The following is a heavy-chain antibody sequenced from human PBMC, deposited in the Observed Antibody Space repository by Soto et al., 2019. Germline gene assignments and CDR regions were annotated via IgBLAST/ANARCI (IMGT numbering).Heavy chain of an antibody. CDR1: GYTFTGYY. Sequence: ASVKVSFKASGYTFTGYYMHWVRQAPGQGLEWMGWINPNSGGTNYAQKFQGWVTMTRDTSISTAYMELSRLRSDDTAVYYCARSPGHGMVRGVNDAFDIWGQGTMVTVSS. J-gene: IGHJ3*02. V-gene: IGHV1-2*04. CDR2: INPNSGGT. CDR3: ARSPGHGMVRGVNDAFDI. D-gene: IGHD3-10*01.